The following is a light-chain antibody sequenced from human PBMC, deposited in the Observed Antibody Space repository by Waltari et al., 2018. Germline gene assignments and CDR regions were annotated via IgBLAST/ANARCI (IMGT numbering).Light chain of an antibody. J-gene: IGLJ2*01. CDR2: GKN. V-gene: IGLV3-19*01. CDR3: NSRDSSGNHVV. CDR1: SLRSYY. Sequence: SSELTQDPAVSVALGQTVRITCQGDSLRSYYASWYQQKPGQAPVLVIYGKNNRPCGIPDRFSGSSSGNTASLTITGAQAEDEADYYCNSRDSSGNHVVFGGGTKLTVL.